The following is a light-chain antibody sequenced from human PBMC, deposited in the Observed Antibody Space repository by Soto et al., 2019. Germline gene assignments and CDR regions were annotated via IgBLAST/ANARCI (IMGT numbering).Light chain of an antibody. CDR2: DVS. V-gene: IGLV2-11*01. Sequence: QSALTQPRSVSGSPGQSGTISCTGTSSDVGGYNFVSWYQQYPGKAPKLIIYDVSKLPSGVPDRFSGSKSGNTASLTISGLQADDETDYYCCSYAGSYTLWVFGGGTKVTVL. CDR1: SSDVGGYNF. J-gene: IGLJ3*02. CDR3: CSYAGSYTLWV.